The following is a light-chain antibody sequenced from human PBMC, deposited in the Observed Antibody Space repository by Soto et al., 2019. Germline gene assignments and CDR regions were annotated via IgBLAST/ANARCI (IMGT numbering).Light chain of an antibody. CDR2: GAS. CDR3: QHYAYSGVT. J-gene: IGKJ3*01. V-gene: IGKV3-20*01. CDR1: QSVTSSY. Sequence: EIVLTQSPGTLSLSPGERATLSCRTSQSVTSSYLAWYQQKVGQAPRLLIYGASNRATGIPDRFSGSGSGTDFTLTISRLEPEDFAVYYCQHYAYSGVTFGPGTKVDIK.